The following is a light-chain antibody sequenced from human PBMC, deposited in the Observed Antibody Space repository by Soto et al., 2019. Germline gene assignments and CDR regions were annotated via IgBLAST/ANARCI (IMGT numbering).Light chain of an antibody. J-gene: IGKJ1*01. Sequence: EIVLTQSPGTLSLSPGQRATLSCRASQSVSSNYLAWYQQKPGQAPRLLIYVASSRATGIPDRFSGSGSGTDFTITVSRLEPEDFAVYYCQQYGILPWTFGQGTRVEI. CDR3: QQYGILPWT. CDR2: VAS. V-gene: IGKV3-20*01. CDR1: QSVSSNY.